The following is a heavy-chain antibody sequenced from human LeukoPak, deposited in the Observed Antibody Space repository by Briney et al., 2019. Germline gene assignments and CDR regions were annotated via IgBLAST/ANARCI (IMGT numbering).Heavy chain of an antibody. CDR3: VRDAKQYYDILTGYYNDAFDI. J-gene: IGHJ3*02. V-gene: IGHV3-64D*06. D-gene: IGHD3-9*01. Sequence: GGSLRLSCSASGFTFSSYAMHWVRQAAGKGLEYVSAISSNGGSTYYAGTVKGRVTVTRDNSKNTLYLQMSSLIAEDTAVYYCVRDAKQYYDILTGYYNDAFDIWGQGTMVTVSS. CDR2: ISSNGGST. CDR1: GFTFSSYA.